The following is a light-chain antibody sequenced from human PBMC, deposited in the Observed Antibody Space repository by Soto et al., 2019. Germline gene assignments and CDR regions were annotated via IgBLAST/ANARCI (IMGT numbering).Light chain of an antibody. CDR3: QQYYDWGT. CDR2: GAS. V-gene: IGKV3-15*01. J-gene: IGKJ1*01. Sequence: VLTQSPVTLSVSPGERATLSCRASEIVGFSLAWFQQKPGQAPMLLIYGASTRATGIPVRFSGSWSGIEFTLTISSLQSEDLAVYFWQQYYDWGTFGQGTKVEI. CDR1: EIVGFS.